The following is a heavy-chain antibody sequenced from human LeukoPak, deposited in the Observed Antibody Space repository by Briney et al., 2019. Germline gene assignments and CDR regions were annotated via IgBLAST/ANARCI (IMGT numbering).Heavy chain of an antibody. D-gene: IGHD6-19*01. CDR3: ARGEAVAGLYYYYGMDV. V-gene: IGHV4-30-2*01. Sequence: PSQTLSLTCAVSGGSISSDTYSWSWIRQPPGKGLEWIGYIYHSGSTYYNPSLKSRVTISVDRSKNQFSLQLNSVTPEDTAVYYCARGEAVAGLYYYYGMDVWGQGTTVTVSS. CDR2: IYHSGST. CDR1: GGSISSDTYS. J-gene: IGHJ6*02.